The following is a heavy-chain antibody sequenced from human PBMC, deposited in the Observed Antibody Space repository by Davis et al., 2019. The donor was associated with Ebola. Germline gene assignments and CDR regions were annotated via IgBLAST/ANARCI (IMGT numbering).Heavy chain of an antibody. J-gene: IGHJ4*02. CDR1: GGSISSSNW. CDR3: ARGLTYYYDSSGYY. CDR2: INHSGST. D-gene: IGHD3-22*01. V-gene: IGHV4-4*02. Sequence: SETLSLTCAVSGGSISSSNWWSWVRQPPGKGLEWIGEINHSGSTDYNPSLKSRVTISVDTSKNQFSLKLSSVTAADTAVYYCARGLTYYYDSSGYYWGQGTLVTVSS.